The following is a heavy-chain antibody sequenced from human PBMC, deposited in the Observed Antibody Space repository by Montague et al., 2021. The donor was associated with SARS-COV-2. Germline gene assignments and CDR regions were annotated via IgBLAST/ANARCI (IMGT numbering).Heavy chain of an antibody. D-gene: IGHD2-15*01. V-gene: IGHV4-4*02. Sequence: SETLSLTCTVSGASITSSNWWYWVRQPPGKGLEWIGQIYHSGSTNYNPSLKSRLTPSLDKSKNQFSLNLSSVTAADTAVYYCARQIQQVVLSPAKLTNWFDPWGLGTLVTVAS. CDR1: GASITSSNW. CDR3: ARQIQQVVLSPAKLTNWFDP. CDR2: IYHSGST. J-gene: IGHJ5*02.